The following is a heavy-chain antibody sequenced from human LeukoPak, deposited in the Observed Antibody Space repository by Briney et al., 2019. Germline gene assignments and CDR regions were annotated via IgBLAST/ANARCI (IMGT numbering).Heavy chain of an antibody. CDR3: ARQGSSSYSN. CDR2: IYYIGST. D-gene: IGHD6-13*01. V-gene: IGHV4-59*08. Sequence: PSETLSLTCTFSGGSISNYYWSWVRQPPGRGLEWIGCIYYIGSTNYNPSLKSRVTISVDTSKNQFSLKLSSVTAADTAVYYCARQGSSSYSNWGQGTLVTVSS. CDR1: GGSISNYY. J-gene: IGHJ4*02.